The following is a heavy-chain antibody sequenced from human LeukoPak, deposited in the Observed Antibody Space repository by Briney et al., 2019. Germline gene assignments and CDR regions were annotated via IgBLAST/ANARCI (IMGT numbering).Heavy chain of an antibody. CDR1: GGSISNYY. D-gene: IGHD2-8*01. Sequence: PSETLSLTCTVSGGSISNYYWSWIRQHPGKGLDWIGYIYYTGSTNYNPSLKSRVTISVDTSKNQFSLKLTSVTAADTAVYYCASGKMYAALFDPWGQGTLVTVSS. J-gene: IGHJ5*02. V-gene: IGHV4-59*08. CDR2: IYYTGST. CDR3: ASGKMYAALFDP.